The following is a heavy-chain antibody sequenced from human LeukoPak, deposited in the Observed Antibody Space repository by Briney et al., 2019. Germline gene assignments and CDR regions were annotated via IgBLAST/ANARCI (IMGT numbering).Heavy chain of an antibody. CDR3: ARGKYVEDFGVVYGYYFDY. CDR1: GFTFDDYG. V-gene: IGHV3-20*04. D-gene: IGHD3-3*01. CDR2: INWNGGST. Sequence: GGSLRLSCAASGFTFDDYGMSWVRQAPGKGLEWVSGINWNGGSTGYGDSVKGRFTISRDNAKNSLYLQMNSLRAEDTALYYCARGKYVEDFGVVYGYYFDYWGQGTLVSVSS. J-gene: IGHJ4*02.